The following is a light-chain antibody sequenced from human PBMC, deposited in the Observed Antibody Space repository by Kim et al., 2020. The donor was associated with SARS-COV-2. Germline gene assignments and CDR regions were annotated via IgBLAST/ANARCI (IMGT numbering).Light chain of an antibody. CDR3: QQYNNWRRT. Sequence: EIVMTQSPATLSVSPGERATLSCRASQSVSSNIAWYQQKPGQAPRLLIYGASTRATGIPVRFSGSGSGTEFTLTISSLQSEDFAVYYCQQYNNWRRTFGQGTKVDIK. CDR2: GAS. V-gene: IGKV3-15*01. CDR1: QSVSSN. J-gene: IGKJ1*01.